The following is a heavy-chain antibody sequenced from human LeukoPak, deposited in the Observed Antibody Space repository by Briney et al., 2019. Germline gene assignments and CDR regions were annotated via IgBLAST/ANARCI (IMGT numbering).Heavy chain of an antibody. CDR3: VTAVTGTPY. D-gene: IGHD6-19*01. CDR2: INSDGSIT. Sequence: GGSLRLSYAAYGFPYSGYWMHWVRQAPGKGLVWVSRINSDGSITNYADSVKGRFTISRDNAKNTLDLQMNSLRAEDTAVYYCVTAVTGTPYWGQGTLVTVSS. V-gene: IGHV3-74*01. J-gene: IGHJ4*02. CDR1: GFPYSGYW.